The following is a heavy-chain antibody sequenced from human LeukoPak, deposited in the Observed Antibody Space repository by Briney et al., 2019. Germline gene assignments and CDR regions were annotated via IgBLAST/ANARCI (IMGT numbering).Heavy chain of an antibody. CDR3: ARHVRATRGTFDY. J-gene: IGHJ4*02. D-gene: IGHD1-26*01. CDR2: IYYSGST. V-gene: IGHV4-59*08. CDR1: GGSISSYY. Sequence: SETLSLTCTVSGGSISSYYWSWIRQPPGKGLEWIGYIYYSGSTNYNPSLKSRVTISVDTSKNQFPLKLSSVTAADTAVYYCARHVRATRGTFDYWGQGTLVTVSS.